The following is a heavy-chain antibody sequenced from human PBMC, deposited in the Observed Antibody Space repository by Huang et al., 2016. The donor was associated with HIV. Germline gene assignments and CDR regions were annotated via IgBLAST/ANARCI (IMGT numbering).Heavy chain of an antibody. CDR1: GDPMTGFY. J-gene: IGHJ4*02. D-gene: IGHD4-4*01. CDR3: ARDNAYRGFFDF. CDR2: IHSDGNT. Sequence: QVYLHESGPGRLKPSDTLSLTCTVSGDPMTGFYWSWIRQSVAKGLEWVGHIHSDGNTDLSPTLRSRIAMSIHPTKNQFPLALNSMTAADAGVYYCARDNAYRGFFDFWGQGVLVTVPS. V-gene: IGHV4-4*07.